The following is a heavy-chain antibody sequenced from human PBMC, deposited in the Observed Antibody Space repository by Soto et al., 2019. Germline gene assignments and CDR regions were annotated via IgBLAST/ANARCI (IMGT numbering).Heavy chain of an antibody. Sequence: QLHLVESGGGVVQPGKSLRLSCAASKFSFSNYGMHWVRQAPGKGLEWVAVTTYDGRQTYYADSVKGRFTISRDNSKNMLYLQMNSLRIDDTAVYYCAKEWREGYETEADDIWGQGTEVTVSS. CDR1: KFSFSNYG. CDR3: AKEWREGYETEADDI. V-gene: IGHV3-30*18. D-gene: IGHD5-12*01. J-gene: IGHJ3*02. CDR2: TTYDGRQT.